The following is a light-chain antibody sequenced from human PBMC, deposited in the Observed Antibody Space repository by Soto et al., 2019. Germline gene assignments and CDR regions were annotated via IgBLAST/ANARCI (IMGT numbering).Light chain of an antibody. CDR1: QSVSSSY. CDR2: GAS. V-gene: IGKV3-20*01. J-gene: IGKJ1*01. CDR3: QQYGSSSWT. Sequence: EIVLTQSPGTLSLSPGERATLSCRASQSVSSSYFAWYQQRFGQAPRLLIYGASSRATGIPARFSGSGSGTDFTLTISSLEPEDFAVYYCQQYGSSSWTFGKGTKVEIK.